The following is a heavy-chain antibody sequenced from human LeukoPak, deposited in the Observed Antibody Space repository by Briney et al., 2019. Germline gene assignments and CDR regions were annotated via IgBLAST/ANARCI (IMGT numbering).Heavy chain of an antibody. D-gene: IGHD2-21*02. CDR3: ARDAGDCGGDCPRWFDP. CDR1: GFTFSSYW. J-gene: IGHJ5*02. V-gene: IGHV3-74*01. CDR2: INPDGTST. Sequence: PGGSLRLSCAASGFTFSSYWMHWVRQAPGKGLVWVSRINPDGTSTIYADSVKGRFTISRDNAKSTVDLQMNSLRGEDTAVYYCARDAGDCGGDCPRWFDPWGQGTLVTVSS.